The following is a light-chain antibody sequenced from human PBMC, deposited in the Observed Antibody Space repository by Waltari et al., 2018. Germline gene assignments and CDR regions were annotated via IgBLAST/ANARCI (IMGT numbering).Light chain of an antibody. CDR1: QSISSW. V-gene: IGKV1-5*03. J-gene: IGKJ2*01. CDR3: QQYNSYSPGYT. Sequence: DIQMTQSPSTLSASVGDRVTITCRASQSISSWLAWYQQKPGKAPKLLIYKASSLESGVPSRFSGSGSGTEFTLTISSLQPDDFATYYCQQYNSYSPGYTCGQGTKLEIK. CDR2: KAS.